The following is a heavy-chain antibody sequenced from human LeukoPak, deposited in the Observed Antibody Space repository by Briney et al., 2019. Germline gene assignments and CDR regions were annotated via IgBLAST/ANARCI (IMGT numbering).Heavy chain of an antibody. CDR3: ARGRSDIVVVPAATGGPRIDY. CDR2: INHSEHT. D-gene: IGHD2-2*01. V-gene: IGHV4-34*01. J-gene: IGHJ4*02. Sequence: SETLSLTSAVSAGSFSGYYWSWIRQPPGKGLECIGDINHSEHTNSNQSIKSRVTISVDTSKTQFSLKLRSVTAADTAVYYCARGRSDIVVVPAATGGPRIDYWGQGTLVTVSS. CDR1: AGSFSGYY.